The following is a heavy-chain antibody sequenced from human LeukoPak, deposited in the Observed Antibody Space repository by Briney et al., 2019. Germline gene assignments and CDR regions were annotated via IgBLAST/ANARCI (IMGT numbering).Heavy chain of an antibody. V-gene: IGHV1-3*03. D-gene: IGHD6-19*01. CDR1: GYIFTSYA. Sequence: ASVKVSCKASGYIFTSYAMHWVRQAPGQRLEWMGWINTGNGNTKYSQEFQGRVTITRDTYARTVYMELSSLRSEDMAVYYCARRSQWWLVRRWSFDYWGQGTLVTVSS. CDR3: ARRSQWWLVRRWSFDY. CDR2: INTGNGNT. J-gene: IGHJ4*02.